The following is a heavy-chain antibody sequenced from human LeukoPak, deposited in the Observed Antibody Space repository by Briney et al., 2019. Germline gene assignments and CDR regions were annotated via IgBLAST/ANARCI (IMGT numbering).Heavy chain of an antibody. J-gene: IGHJ4*02. CDR3: AKKFTGTTVISGDYFDY. V-gene: IGHV3-30-3*02. CDR1: GFTFSSYA. D-gene: IGHD4-17*01. Sequence: GGSLRLSCAASGFTFSSYAMHWVRQAPGKGLEWVAVMSSDGSKKYYADSVKGRFTISRDNSKNTLYLQMNSLRAEDTAVYYCAKKFTGTTVISGDYFDYWGQGTLVTVSS. CDR2: MSSDGSKK.